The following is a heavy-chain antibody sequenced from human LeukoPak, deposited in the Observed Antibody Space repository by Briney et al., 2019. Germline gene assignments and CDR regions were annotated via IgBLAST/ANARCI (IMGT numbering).Heavy chain of an antibody. CDR2: IYCSGST. J-gene: IGHJ4*02. Sequence: SETLSLTCTVSGGSISSSSYYWGWIRQPPGKGLEWIGSIYCSGSTYYNPSLKSRVTISVDTSKNQFSLKLSSVTAADTAVYYCAILFTLVVVPPGVDYWGQGTLVTVSS. CDR3: AILFTLVVVPPGVDY. V-gene: IGHV4-39*01. CDR1: GGSISSSSYY. D-gene: IGHD2-2*01.